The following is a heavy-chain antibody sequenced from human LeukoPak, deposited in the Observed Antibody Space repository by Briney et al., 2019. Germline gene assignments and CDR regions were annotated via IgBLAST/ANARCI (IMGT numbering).Heavy chain of an antibody. Sequence: GASVKGSCKAGGGTFSSYAFSWVRQAPGQGLEWVGRIIPILGIANYAQKFQGRVTITADKSTSTAYTELSSLRSEDTAVYYCASRLTGTTYSYYFDYWGQGTLVTVSS. CDR1: GGTFSSYA. D-gene: IGHD1-7*01. CDR3: ASRLTGTTYSYYFDY. CDR2: IIPILGIA. V-gene: IGHV1-69*04. J-gene: IGHJ4*02.